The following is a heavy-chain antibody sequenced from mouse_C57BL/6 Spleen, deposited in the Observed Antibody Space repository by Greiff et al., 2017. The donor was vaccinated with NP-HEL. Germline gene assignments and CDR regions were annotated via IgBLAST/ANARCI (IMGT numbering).Heavy chain of an antibody. CDR1: GYTFTSYW. V-gene: IGHV1-52*01. J-gene: IGHJ3*01. Sequence: QVQLQQPGAELVRPGSSVKLSCKASGYTFTSYWMHWVKQRPIQGLEWIGNIDPSDSETHYNQKFKDKATLTVDKSSSTAYMHLSSLTSEDSAVYYCARSMGDYYSNYGAYWGQGTLVTVSA. D-gene: IGHD2-5*01. CDR3: ARSMGDYYSNYGAY. CDR2: IDPSDSET.